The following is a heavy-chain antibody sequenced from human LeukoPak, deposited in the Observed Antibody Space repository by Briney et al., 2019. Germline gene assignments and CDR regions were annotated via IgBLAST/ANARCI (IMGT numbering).Heavy chain of an antibody. CDR2: ISYDGSNK. Sequence: GGSLRLSCAASGFRFSSYWMHWVRQAPGKGLEWVAVISYDGSNKYYADSVKGRFTISRDNSKNTLYLQMNSLRAEDTAVYYCAKAKDIVVVVAATNYYYGMDVWGQGTTVTASS. CDR1: GFRFSSYW. D-gene: IGHD2-15*01. CDR3: AKAKDIVVVVAATNYYYGMDV. V-gene: IGHV3-30*18. J-gene: IGHJ6*02.